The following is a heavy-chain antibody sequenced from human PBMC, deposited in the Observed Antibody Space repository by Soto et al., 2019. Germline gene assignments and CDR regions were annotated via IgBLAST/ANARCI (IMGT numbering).Heavy chain of an antibody. V-gene: IGHV3-23*01. CDR2: ISGSGGST. J-gene: IGHJ4*02. CDR3: AKTRGYSSSWYPDQYYFDY. Sequence: GGSLRLSSAASGFTFSSYAMSWVRQAPGKGLEWVSAISGSGGSTYYADSVKGRFTISRDNSKNTLYLQMNSLRAEDTAVYYSAKTRGYSSSWYPDQYYFDYWGQRTLVTVSS. CDR1: GFTFSSYA. D-gene: IGHD6-13*01.